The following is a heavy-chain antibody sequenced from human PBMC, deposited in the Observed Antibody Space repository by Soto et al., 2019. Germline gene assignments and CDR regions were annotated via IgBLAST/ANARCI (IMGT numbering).Heavy chain of an antibody. CDR3: AKVIGSYVWGSYRYYFDY. CDR2: ISGSGGST. V-gene: IGHV3-23*01. Sequence: EVQLLESGGGLVQPGGSLRLSCAASGFTFSSYAMSWVRQAPGKGLEWVSAISGSGGSTYYADSVKGRFTISRDNSKNTLYLQMSSLRAEDTAVYYCAKVIGSYVWGSYRYYFDYWGQGTLVTVSS. D-gene: IGHD3-16*02. CDR1: GFTFSSYA. J-gene: IGHJ4*02.